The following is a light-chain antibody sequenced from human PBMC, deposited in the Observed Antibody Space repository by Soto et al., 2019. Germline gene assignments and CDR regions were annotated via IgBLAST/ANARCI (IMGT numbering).Light chain of an antibody. CDR2: LNSDGSH. CDR3: QTWRTGLHV. CDR1: SGHSSYA. J-gene: IGLJ2*01. Sequence: QPVLTQSPSASASLGASVKLTCTLSSGHSSYAIAWHQQQPEKGPRYLMKLNSDGSHSKGDGIPDRFSGSSSGAERYLTISRLQSDDEADSYCQTWRTGLHVFGGGTKLTVL. V-gene: IGLV4-69*01.